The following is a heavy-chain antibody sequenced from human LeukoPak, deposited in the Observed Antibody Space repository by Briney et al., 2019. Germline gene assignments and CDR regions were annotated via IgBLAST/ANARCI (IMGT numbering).Heavy chain of an antibody. J-gene: IGHJ4*02. Sequence: GGSPRLSCATSGFTFSSHDMHWVRQTPEKGLEWVSGIGTVGDTYYAVSVKGRFTISRENANNSLYLQMNSLRDGDTGVYYCARGGNGDYTYYFDSWGQGSLVTVSS. CDR1: GFTFSSHD. D-gene: IGHD4-17*01. CDR2: IGTVGDT. CDR3: ARGGNGDYTYYFDS. V-gene: IGHV3-13*01.